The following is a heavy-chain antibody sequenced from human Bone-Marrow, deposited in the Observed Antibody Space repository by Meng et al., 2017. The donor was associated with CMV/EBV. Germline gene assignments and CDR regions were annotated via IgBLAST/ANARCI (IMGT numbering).Heavy chain of an antibody. CDR2: IKSKTDGGTT. CDR3: THYSYYDFWSGYHYFDY. D-gene: IGHD3-3*01. J-gene: IGHJ4*02. Sequence: GGSLRLSCAASGFTFSNAGMSWVRQAPGKGLEWVGRIKSKTDGGTTDYAAPVKGRFTISRDDSKNTLYLQMNSLKTEDTAVYYCTHYSYYDFWSGYHYFDYWGQGTLVTVSS. V-gene: IGHV3-15*01. CDR1: GFTFSNAG.